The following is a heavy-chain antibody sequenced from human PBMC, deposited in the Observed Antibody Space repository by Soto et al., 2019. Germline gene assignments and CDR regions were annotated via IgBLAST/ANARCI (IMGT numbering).Heavy chain of an antibody. Sequence: GGSLTLSCAASGFTFSSYSMNWVRQAPGKGLEWVSSINSSSSYIYYADSVKGRFTISRDNAKNSLYLQMNSLRAEDTAVYYCARGRGGQHLTNLDYWGQGTLVTVSS. J-gene: IGHJ4*02. D-gene: IGHD6-13*01. CDR2: INSSSSYI. V-gene: IGHV3-21*01. CDR1: GFTFSSYS. CDR3: ARGRGGQHLTNLDY.